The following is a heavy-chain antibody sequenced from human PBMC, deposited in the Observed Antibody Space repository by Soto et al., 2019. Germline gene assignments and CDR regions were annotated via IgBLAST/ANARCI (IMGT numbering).Heavy chain of an antibody. CDR1: GFSFGGYA. J-gene: IGHJ4*02. Sequence: PXGSLRLSCATSGFSFGGYAMSWVRQAPGKGLDWVSSISGSGATTYYTNSVKGRFTISRDNSKNTVYLQMNSLRAEDTAVYYWAKGSRGYTGYVLDYWGQGALVTVSS. CDR3: AKGSRGYTGYVLDY. V-gene: IGHV3-23*01. CDR2: ISGSGATT. D-gene: IGHD5-12*01.